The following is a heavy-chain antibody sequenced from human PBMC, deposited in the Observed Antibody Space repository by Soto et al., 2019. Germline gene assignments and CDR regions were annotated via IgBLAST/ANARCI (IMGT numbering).Heavy chain of an antibody. Sequence: ETLSLTCTVSVGSVNTYNLFWAWVRQAPGKGLEWLAYITIRTGNTVYADSVRGRFTISADNAENSVFLQMNSLRDEDTAVYFCVRDRDIYRDMVHADLWGQGTLVTVSS. CDR3: VRDRDIYRDMVHADL. V-gene: IGHV3-48*02. J-gene: IGHJ4*01. CDR2: ITIRTGNT. D-gene: IGHD5-18*01. CDR1: VGSVNTYN.